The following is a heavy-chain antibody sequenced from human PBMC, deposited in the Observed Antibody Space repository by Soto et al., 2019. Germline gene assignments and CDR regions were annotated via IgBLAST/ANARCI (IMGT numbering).Heavy chain of an antibody. V-gene: IGHV1-69*08. CDR1: GGTFSSYT. Sequence: QVQLVQSGAEVKKPGSSVKVSCKASGGTFSSYTISWVRQAPGQGLEWMGRIIPILGIANYAQKFQGRVTITADKSTSTAYMELSSLRSEDTAVYYCARDILVVVAATGGFDPWGQGTLVTVSS. CDR2: IIPILGIA. J-gene: IGHJ5*02. CDR3: ARDILVVVAATGGFDP. D-gene: IGHD2-15*01.